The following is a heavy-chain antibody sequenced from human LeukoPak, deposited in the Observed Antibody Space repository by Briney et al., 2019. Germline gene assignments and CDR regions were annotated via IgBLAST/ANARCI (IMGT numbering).Heavy chain of an antibody. CDR3: AGGGKATVVTM. V-gene: IGHV4-4*07. CDR2: IYSSGST. CDR1: GGSINSYY. D-gene: IGHD4-23*01. J-gene: IGHJ4*02. Sequence: SETLSLTCTVSGGSINSYYWSWIRQPAGKGPEWIGRIYSSGSTNYNPSLKSRVSMSVDTSKNQFSLKLTSVTAADTAVYYCAGGGKATVVTMWGQGILVTVSS.